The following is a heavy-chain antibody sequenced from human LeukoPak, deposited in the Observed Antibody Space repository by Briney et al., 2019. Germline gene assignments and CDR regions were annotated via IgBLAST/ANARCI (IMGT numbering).Heavy chain of an antibody. CDR1: GFTFSSYA. D-gene: IGHD5-12*01. CDR3: GKNSGDSAKFPCYY. Sequence: GGSLRLSCAASGFTFSSYAMSWVRQAPGKGLEWVSAISDSGGNTYYAAPVKGRFTFSRDNSKNTLYLQMNTLRAEDTGGYYCGKNSGDSAKFPCYYWVQGRLV. V-gene: IGHV3-23*01. CDR2: ISDSGGNT. J-gene: IGHJ4*02.